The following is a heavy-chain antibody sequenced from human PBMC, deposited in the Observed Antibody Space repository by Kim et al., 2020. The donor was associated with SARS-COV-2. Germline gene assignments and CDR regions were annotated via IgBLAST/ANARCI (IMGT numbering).Heavy chain of an antibody. D-gene: IGHD6-19*01. CDR3: ARAQWLVRYFDY. J-gene: IGHJ4*02. CDR2: INHSGST. Sequence: SETLSLTCAVYGGSFSGYYWSWIRQPPGKGLEWIGEINHSGSTNYNPSLKSRVTISVDTSKNQFSLKLSSVTAADTAVYYCARAQWLVRYFDYWGQGTLV. CDR1: GGSFSGYY. V-gene: IGHV4-34*01.